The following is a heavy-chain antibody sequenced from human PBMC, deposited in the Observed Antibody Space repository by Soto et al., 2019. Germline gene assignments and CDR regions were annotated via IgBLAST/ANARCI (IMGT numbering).Heavy chain of an antibody. CDR2: IYPGDSDT. Sequence: GESLKISCKGSGYSFTSYWIGWVRQMPGKGLEWMGIIYPGDSDTRYSPSFQGQVTISADKSISTSYLQWSSLKASDTAMYYCARTAAAGKYYYGTDVWGQGTTVTVSS. CDR1: GYSFTSYW. CDR3: ARTAAAGKYYYGTDV. V-gene: IGHV5-51*01. D-gene: IGHD6-13*01. J-gene: IGHJ6*02.